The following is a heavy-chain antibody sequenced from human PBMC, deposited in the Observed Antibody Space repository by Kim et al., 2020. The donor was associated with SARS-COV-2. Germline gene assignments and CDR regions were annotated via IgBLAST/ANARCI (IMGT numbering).Heavy chain of an antibody. CDR2: IYFSGST. J-gene: IGHJ4*02. D-gene: IGHD5-12*01. CDR1: GGAISSGGYY. Sequence: SETLSLTCTVSGGAISSGGYYWSWIRQHPGKGLEWIGYIYFSGSTYYNPSLKSRVTISINTSKNQFSLKLSSVTAADTAVYYCARARGGFHVEMATPDYWGQGTLVTISS. CDR3: ARARGGFHVEMATPDY. V-gene: IGHV4-31*03.